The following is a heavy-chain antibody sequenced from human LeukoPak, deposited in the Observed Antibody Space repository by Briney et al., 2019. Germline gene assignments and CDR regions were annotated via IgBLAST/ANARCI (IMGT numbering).Heavy chain of an antibody. CDR1: GFTFRSYA. CDR3: AKDRIASPPQGRFDP. J-gene: IGHJ5*02. CDR2: ISGSGDSL. V-gene: IGHV3-23*01. D-gene: IGHD2-15*01. Sequence: GGSLRLSCAASGFTFRSYAMNWVRQAPGKGLEWVSGISGSGDSLYYAGSVKGRFTISRDNSQNTLYLHMNDLGAEDTAIYYCAKDRIASPPQGRFDPWGQGTQVTVSS.